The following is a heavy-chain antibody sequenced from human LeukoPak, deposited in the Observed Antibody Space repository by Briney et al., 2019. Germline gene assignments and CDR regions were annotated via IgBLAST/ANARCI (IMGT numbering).Heavy chain of an antibody. CDR1: GFNFRRLA. CDR3: ARDQDRRDGYNFFWGDAFDI. Sequence: GGSLRLSCAGSGFNFRRLAMSWARQAPGMGVGWVSAICGSGGSTYYADSVKGRFTISRDNSKNTLYLQMNSLRAEDTAVYCCARDQDRRDGYNFFWGDAFDIWGQGTMVTVSS. CDR2: ICGSGGST. J-gene: IGHJ3*02. V-gene: IGHV3-23*01. D-gene: IGHD5-24*01.